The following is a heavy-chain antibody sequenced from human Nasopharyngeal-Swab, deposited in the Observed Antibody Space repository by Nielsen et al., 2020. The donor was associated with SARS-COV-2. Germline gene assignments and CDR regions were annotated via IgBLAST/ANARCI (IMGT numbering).Heavy chain of an antibody. V-gene: IGHV3-53*01. J-gene: IGHJ4*02. Sequence: GGSLRLSCAASGFTVSSNYMTWVRQAPGKGLEWVSIIYSGGNTYHADSVKGRFTISRDNSKNTLFIQMNSLRAADTAVYYCARGVNPPPDYWGQGTLVIVSS. CDR3: ARGVNPPPDY. CDR2: IYSGGNT. D-gene: IGHD1-14*01. CDR1: GFTVSSNY.